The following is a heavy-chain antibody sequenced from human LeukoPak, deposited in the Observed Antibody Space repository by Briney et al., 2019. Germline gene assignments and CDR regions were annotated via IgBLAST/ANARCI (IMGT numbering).Heavy chain of an antibody. J-gene: IGHJ4*02. CDR1: DGSISSSTYY. CDR2: IYYSGST. D-gene: IGHD3-3*01. Sequence: SGTLSLTCAASDGSISSSTYYWGWIRRPPGKGLQWIGSIYYSGSTYYNPSLKSRVTISVDTSKNQFSLKLSSVTAADTAVYYCARHYDFWSGYHIDYWGQGTLVTVSS. CDR3: ARHYDFWSGYHIDY. V-gene: IGHV4-39*01.